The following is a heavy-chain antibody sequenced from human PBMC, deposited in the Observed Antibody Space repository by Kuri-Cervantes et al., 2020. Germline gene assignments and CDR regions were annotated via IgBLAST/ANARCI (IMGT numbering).Heavy chain of an antibody. D-gene: IGHD3-10*01. V-gene: IGHV3-33*06. CDR2: IWYDGSNK. CDR3: AKNSPEIWFGELLYPFYYYGMDV. CDR1: GFTFSSYG. Sequence: LSLTCAASGFTFSSYGMHWVRQAPGKGLEWVAVIWYDGSNKYYADSVKGRFTISRDNSKNTLYLQMNSLRAEDTAVYYCAKNSPEIWFGELLYPFYYYGMDVWGQGTTVTVSS. J-gene: IGHJ6*02.